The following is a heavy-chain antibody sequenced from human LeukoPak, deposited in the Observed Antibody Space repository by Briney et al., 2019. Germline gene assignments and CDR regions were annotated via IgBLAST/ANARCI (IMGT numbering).Heavy chain of an antibody. CDR3: AKGEWVGATSLADY. D-gene: IGHD1-26*01. J-gene: IGHJ4*02. V-gene: IGHV3-23*01. CDR1: GFTFSSYG. CDR2: ISGSGGST. Sequence: GGSLRLSCAASGFTFSSYGMSWVRQAPGKGLEWVSAISGSGGSTYYADSVKGRFTISRDNSKNTLYLQMNSLRAEDTAVYYCAKGEWVGATSLADYWGQGTLVTVSS.